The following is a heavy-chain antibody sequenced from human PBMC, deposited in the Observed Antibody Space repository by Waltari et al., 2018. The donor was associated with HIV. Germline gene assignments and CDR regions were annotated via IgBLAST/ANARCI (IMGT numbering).Heavy chain of an antibody. V-gene: IGHV1-2*02. Sequence: QVQLVQSGAEVKKPGASVKVSCKASGYTFTAYYIHWVRQAPGQGLGWMGWINPNNGGTKYAQKFQGRVTMTRDTPMSTAYMEMSSLIADDAAVIYCASSSDGGRNWGQGTLVTVSS. CDR1: GYTFTAYY. CDR2: INPNNGGT. J-gene: IGHJ1*01. CDR3: ASSSDGGRN.